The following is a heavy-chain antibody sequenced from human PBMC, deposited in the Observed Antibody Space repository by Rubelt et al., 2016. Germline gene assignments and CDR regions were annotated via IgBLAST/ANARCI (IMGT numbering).Heavy chain of an antibody. CDR1: GFTFSNAW. V-gene: IGHV3-15*01. Sequence: EVQLVESGGDLVKPGGSLRLSCAGSGFTFSNAWMSWVRQAPGKGLEWVGRIKSKSAGGTIDHAAPVQGRFTISRDDSKDTLYLQMNSLGAEDTAVYYCTKAGGPDYCGGGSCYSGNGLRLWGQGTRVTFSS. CDR3: TKAGGPDYCGGGSCYSGNGLRL. CDR2: IKSKSAGGTI. J-gene: IGHJ3*01. D-gene: IGHD2-15*01.